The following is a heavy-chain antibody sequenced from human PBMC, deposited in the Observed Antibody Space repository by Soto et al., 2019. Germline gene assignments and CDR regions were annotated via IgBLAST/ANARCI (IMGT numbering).Heavy chain of an antibody. D-gene: IGHD6-19*01. V-gene: IGHV5-10-1*03. J-gene: IGHJ4*02. CDR1: GYSFTSYW. Sequence: EVQLVQSGAEVKKPGESLRISCKGSGYSFTSYWISWVRQMPGKGLEWMGRIDPSDSYTNYSPSFQGHVTISADKSISTAYLQWSSLKASDTAMYYCARQSVPGIAVAGSRGGEFDYWGQGTLVTVSS. CDR2: IDPSDSYT. CDR3: ARQSVPGIAVAGSRGGEFDY.